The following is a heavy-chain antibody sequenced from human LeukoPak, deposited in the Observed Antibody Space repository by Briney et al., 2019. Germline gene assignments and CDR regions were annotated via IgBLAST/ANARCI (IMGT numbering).Heavy chain of an antibody. Sequence: GGSLRLSCAASGFTFNSYGMHWVRQAPGKGLGWVAFIRYDGSNKYYADSVKGRFTISRDNSKNTLYLQMNSLRAEDTAVYYCAKLFKWYSDYWGQGTLVTVSS. D-gene: IGHD2-15*01. J-gene: IGHJ4*02. CDR1: GFTFNSYG. CDR3: AKLFKWYSDY. V-gene: IGHV3-30*02. CDR2: IRYDGSNK.